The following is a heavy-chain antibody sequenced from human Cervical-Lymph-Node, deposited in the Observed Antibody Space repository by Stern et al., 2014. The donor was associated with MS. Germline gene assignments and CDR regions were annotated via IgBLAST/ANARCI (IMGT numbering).Heavy chain of an antibody. Sequence: VQLVQSGAEVKKPGASVKVSCKASGYTFTSDYMHWVRRAPRQGVEGMGVINPSGGRTSYAQKFQGRVTMTRDTSTTTVHMELSSLRSEDTAVYYCARQNYYNGMDVWGQGTTVTVSS. CDR1: GYTFTSDY. CDR3: ARQNYYNGMDV. J-gene: IGHJ6*02. V-gene: IGHV1-46*01. CDR2: INPSGGRT.